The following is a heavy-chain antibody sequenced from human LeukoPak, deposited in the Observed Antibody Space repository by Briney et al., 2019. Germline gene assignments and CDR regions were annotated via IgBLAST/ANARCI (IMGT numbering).Heavy chain of an antibody. Sequence: ETLSLTCAVYGGSFSGYYWSWIRQPPGKGLEWVSSISSSSSYIYYADSVKGRFTISRDNAKNSLYLQMNSLRAEDTAVYYCNVAHYYDSSGYYYQAFDIWGQGTMVTVSS. CDR1: GGSFSGYY. D-gene: IGHD3-22*01. CDR2: ISSSSSYI. CDR3: NVAHYYDSSGYYYQAFDI. J-gene: IGHJ3*02. V-gene: IGHV3-21*01.